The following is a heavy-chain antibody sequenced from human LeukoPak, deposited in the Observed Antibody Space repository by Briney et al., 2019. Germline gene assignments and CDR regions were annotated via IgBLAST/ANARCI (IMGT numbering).Heavy chain of an antibody. D-gene: IGHD4-23*01. J-gene: IGHJ4*02. CDR2: IYYSGST. Sequence: PSHTLSLTCTVSGGSIRSYCWSSIWQFPGQGLEWIGCIYYSGSTNYNPSLKSRVTISVGTSRNQFSLKLSSMTAADTAVYYCARATGGNSPYWGQGSLVTVSS. V-gene: IGHV4-59*07. CDR1: GGSIRSYC. CDR3: ARATGGNSPY.